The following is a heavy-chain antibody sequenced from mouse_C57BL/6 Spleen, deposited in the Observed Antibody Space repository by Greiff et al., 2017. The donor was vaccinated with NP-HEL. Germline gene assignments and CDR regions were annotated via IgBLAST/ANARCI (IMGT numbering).Heavy chain of an antibody. D-gene: IGHD1-1*02. V-gene: IGHV1-80*01. CDR3: ARRGYYGSWFAY. CDR2: IYPGDGDT. J-gene: IGHJ3*01. Sequence: QVQLQQSGAELVKPGASVKISCKASGYAFSSYWMNWVKQRPGKGLERIGQIYPGDGDTNYNGKFKGKATLTADKSSSTAYMQLSSLTSEDSAVYFCARRGYYGSWFAYWGQGTLVTVSA. CDR1: GYAFSSYW.